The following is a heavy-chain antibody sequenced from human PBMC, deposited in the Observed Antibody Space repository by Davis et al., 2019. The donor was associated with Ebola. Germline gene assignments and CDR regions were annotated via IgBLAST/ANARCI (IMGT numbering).Heavy chain of an antibody. CDR1: GGSISSSSYY. V-gene: IGHV4-61*05. D-gene: IGHD2-15*01. CDR2: LFHTGDT. CDR3: ARQKKLVADY. J-gene: IGHJ4*02. Sequence: SETLSLTCTVSGGSISSSSYYWGWIRQPPGKGLEWIGYLFHTGDTSYNPSLKSRVTISVDTSKNQFSLKLSSVTAADTAVYYCARQKKLVADYWGQGTLVTVSS.